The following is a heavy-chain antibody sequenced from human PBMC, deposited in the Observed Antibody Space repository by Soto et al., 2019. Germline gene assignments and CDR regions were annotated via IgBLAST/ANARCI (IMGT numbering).Heavy chain of an antibody. CDR1: GFTFSSFA. J-gene: IGHJ4*02. D-gene: IGHD6-13*01. CDR3: AKDLGQQQLFYYFDY. CDR2: ISGSGGST. Sequence: GGSLRLSCAASGFTFSSFAMSWVRQAPGKGLDWVSAISGSGGSTYSADSVRGRFTISRDNSKNTLYLQMNSLRAEDTAVYYCAKDLGQQQLFYYFDYWGQGTLVTV. V-gene: IGHV3-23*01.